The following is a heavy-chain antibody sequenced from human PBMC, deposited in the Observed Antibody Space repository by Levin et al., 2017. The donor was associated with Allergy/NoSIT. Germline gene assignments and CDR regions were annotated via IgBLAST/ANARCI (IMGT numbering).Heavy chain of an antibody. V-gene: IGHV3-30-3*01. J-gene: IGHJ4*02. D-gene: IGHD2-2*01. CDR2: ISYDGSNK. CDR3: ARDLGYCSSTSCYGGMPGVDY. Sequence: GESLKISCAASGFTFSSFAMHWVRQAPGKGLEWVAVISYDGSNKYYADSVKGRFTISRDNSKNTLYLQMNSLRAEDTAVYYCARDLGYCSSTSCYGGMPGVDYWGQGTLVTVSS. CDR1: GFTFSSFA.